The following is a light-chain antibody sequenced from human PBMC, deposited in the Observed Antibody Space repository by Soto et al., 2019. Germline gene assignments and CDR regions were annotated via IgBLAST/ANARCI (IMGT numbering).Light chain of an antibody. CDR3: QQSYSTPLYT. CDR1: QSVSSIY. CDR2: GVS. Sequence: ETVLTQFSGTLSLSPGERATLSCRASQSVSSIYFAWYQQKRGQAPRLLIYGVSSRATGIPDRFSGSGSGTDFTLTISSLQPEDFATYYCQQSYSTPLYTFGQGTKVDIK. J-gene: IGKJ2*01. V-gene: IGKV3-20*01.